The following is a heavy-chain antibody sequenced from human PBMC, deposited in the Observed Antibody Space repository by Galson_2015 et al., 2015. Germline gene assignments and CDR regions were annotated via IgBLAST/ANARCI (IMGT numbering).Heavy chain of an antibody. V-gene: IGHV3-21*01. J-gene: IGHJ4*01. Sequence: SLRLSCAASGFTFSGYSMNWVRQAPGKGLEWVSSISSSSSYIYYADSVKGRFTISRDNAKNSLYLQMNSLRTEDKAVYYCARDGGQQLGDDFDYWGHGTLVTVSS. CDR2: ISSSSSYI. CDR3: ARDGGQQLGDDFDY. D-gene: IGHD6-13*01. CDR1: GFTFSGYS.